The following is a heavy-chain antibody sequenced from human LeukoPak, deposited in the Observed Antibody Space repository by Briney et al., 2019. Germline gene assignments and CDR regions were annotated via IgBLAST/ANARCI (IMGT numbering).Heavy chain of an antibody. V-gene: IGHV3-23*01. D-gene: IGHD6-19*01. J-gene: IGHJ4*02. CDR3: AKEIHPRSSNGWPLDY. CDR2: ISGSGGST. Sequence: GGSLRLSCAASGFTFSSYAMSWVRQAPGKGLEWVSAISGSGGSTYYADSVKGRFTISRDNSKNTLYLQMNSLGTEDTAVYYCAKEIHPRSSNGWPLDYWGQGTLVTVSS. CDR1: GFTFSSYA.